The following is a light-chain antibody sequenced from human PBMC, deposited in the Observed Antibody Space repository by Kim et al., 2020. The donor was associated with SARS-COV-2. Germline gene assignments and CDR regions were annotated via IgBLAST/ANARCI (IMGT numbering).Light chain of an antibody. Sequence: ASINGKSNQSVLDSPNNKNDVGGYQQKPGQRPKLLIYWASTRESGVPDRFSGSGSGTDFTLTISSLQAEDVAVYYCQEDYSTTWTFGQGTKVDIK. J-gene: IGKJ1*01. CDR1: QSVLDSPNNKND. V-gene: IGKV4-1*01. CDR3: QEDYSTTWT. CDR2: WAS.